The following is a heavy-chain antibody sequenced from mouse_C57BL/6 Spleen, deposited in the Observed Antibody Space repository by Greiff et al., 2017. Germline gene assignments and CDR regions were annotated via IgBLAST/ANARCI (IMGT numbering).Heavy chain of an antibody. Sequence: EVMLVESGGGLVKPGGSLKLSCAASGFTFSSYTMSWVRQTPEKRLEWVATISGGGGNTYYPDSVKGRFTISRDNAKNTLYLQMSSLSSEDTALYYCARQSLYYFDYWGQGTTLTVSS. CDR1: GFTFSSYT. CDR2: ISGGGGNT. V-gene: IGHV5-9*01. CDR3: ARQSLYYFDY. J-gene: IGHJ2*01.